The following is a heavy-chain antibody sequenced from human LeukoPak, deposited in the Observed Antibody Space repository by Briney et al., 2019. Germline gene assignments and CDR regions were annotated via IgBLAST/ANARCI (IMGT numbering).Heavy chain of an antibody. D-gene: IGHD2-2*02. CDR3: ARRLCSSLTCNIGPSGNWLDP. V-gene: IGHV4-59*08. CDR2: IYYYGST. Sequence: SETLSLTCTVSGGSMSNYLWNWIRQPPGKGLEGIGYIYYYGSTYYNPALNSRVTISIDTSKNQFSLKLNSVTAADTAVYYCARRLCSSLTCNIGPSGNWLDPWGQGTLVTVSS. CDR1: GGSMSNYL. J-gene: IGHJ5*02.